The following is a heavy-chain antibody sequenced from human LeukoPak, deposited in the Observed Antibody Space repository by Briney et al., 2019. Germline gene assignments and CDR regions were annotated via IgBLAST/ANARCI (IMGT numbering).Heavy chain of an antibody. Sequence: PGGSLRLSCAASGFTFSSYSMNWVRQAPGKGLEWVSSISSSSSYVYYADSVKGRFTISRDNAKNSLYLQMNSLRAEDTAVYYCARVGKGIAAAGFDYWGQGTLVTVSS. CDR1: GFTFSSYS. J-gene: IGHJ4*02. CDR2: ISSSSSYV. V-gene: IGHV3-21*01. D-gene: IGHD6-13*01. CDR3: ARVGKGIAAAGFDY.